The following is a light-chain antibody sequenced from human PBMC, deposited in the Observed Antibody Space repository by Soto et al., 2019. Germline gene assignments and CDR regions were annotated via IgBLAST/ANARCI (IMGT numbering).Light chain of an antibody. J-gene: IGLJ3*02. V-gene: IGLV2-8*01. Sequence: QSALTQPPSASGSPGQSVTISCTGTSSDVGGYNFVSWYQQHPGKAPKFMIYEVSKRPSGVPDRFSGSKSGNTASLTVSGLQAEDEADYYCSSYAGGIKWVFGGGTQLTGL. CDR3: SSYAGGIKWV. CDR1: SSDVGGYNF. CDR2: EVS.